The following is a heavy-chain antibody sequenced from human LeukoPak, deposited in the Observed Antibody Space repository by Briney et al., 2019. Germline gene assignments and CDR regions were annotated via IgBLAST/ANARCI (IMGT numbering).Heavy chain of an antibody. D-gene: IGHD3-22*01. CDR2: INPNSGGT. CDR3: ARDPPEHDSSNYWTDY. V-gene: IGHV1-2*06. Sequence: GASVKVSCKASGYTFTVYYMHWVRQAPGQGLEWMGRINPNSGGTNYAQKFQGRVTMTRDTSISTAYLELNRLRSDDTAVYYCARDPPEHDSSNYWTDYWGQGSLVTVSS. CDR1: GYTFTVYY. J-gene: IGHJ4*02.